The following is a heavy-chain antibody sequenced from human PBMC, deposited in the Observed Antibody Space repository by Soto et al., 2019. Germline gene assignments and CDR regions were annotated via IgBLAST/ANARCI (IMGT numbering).Heavy chain of an antibody. Sequence: QVQLVQSGAEVKKPGASVKVSCKASGYTFTSYGISWVRQAPGQGLEWMGWISAYNGNTNYAQKLQGRVTMTTDTSTSTXYMELRSLRSDDTAVYYCARESRWAARRVYYYGMDVWGQGTTVTVSS. J-gene: IGHJ6*02. V-gene: IGHV1-18*01. CDR2: ISAYNGNT. CDR1: GYTFTSYG. CDR3: ARESRWAARRVYYYGMDV. D-gene: IGHD6-6*01.